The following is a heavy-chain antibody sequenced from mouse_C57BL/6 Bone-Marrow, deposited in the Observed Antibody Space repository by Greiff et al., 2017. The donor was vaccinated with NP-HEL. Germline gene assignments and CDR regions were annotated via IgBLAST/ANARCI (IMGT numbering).Heavy chain of an antibody. V-gene: IGHV1-63*01. CDR2: IYPGGGYT. CDR1: GYTFTNYW. CDR3: ARSLYLYYAMDY. D-gene: IGHD5-5*01. J-gene: IGHJ4*01. Sequence: VKLKQSGAELVRPGTSVKMSCKASGYTFTNYWIGWAKQRPGHGLEWIGDIYPGGGYTNYNEKFKGKATLTADKSSSTAYMQFSSLTSEDSAIYYCARSLYLYYAMDYWGQGTSVTVSS.